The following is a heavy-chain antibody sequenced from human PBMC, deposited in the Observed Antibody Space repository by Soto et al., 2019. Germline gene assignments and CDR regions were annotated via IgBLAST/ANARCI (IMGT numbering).Heavy chain of an antibody. D-gene: IGHD3-22*01. V-gene: IGHV3-21*01. CDR2: ISSDSRHI. Sequence: LRRSCAVSGFTFTTFTMSWVRQAPVKGLEWVSSISSDSRHIYYRDSVRGRFTISRDSAKKSVFLQMSSLRVEDTAVYYCAREPGIYDGSGNYYSESFDIWGQGTMVTVSS. J-gene: IGHJ3*02. CDR3: AREPGIYDGSGNYYSESFDI. CDR1: GFTFTTFT.